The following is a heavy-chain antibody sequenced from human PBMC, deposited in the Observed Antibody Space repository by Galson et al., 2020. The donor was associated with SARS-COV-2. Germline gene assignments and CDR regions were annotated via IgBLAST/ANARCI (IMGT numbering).Heavy chain of an antibody. CDR1: GFTFSSYK. Sequence: GGSLRLSCAGSGFTFSSYKMNWVRQAPGKGLEWVSYISGSGTNIYYADSVKGRFTISRDNAMNSLYLQMTSLRAEDTAVYYCASPYLAAASFFGAFDIWGLGTMVTVSS. CDR3: ASPYLAAASFFGAFDI. V-gene: IGHV3-48*03. CDR2: ISGSGTNI. D-gene: IGHD2-15*01. J-gene: IGHJ3*02.